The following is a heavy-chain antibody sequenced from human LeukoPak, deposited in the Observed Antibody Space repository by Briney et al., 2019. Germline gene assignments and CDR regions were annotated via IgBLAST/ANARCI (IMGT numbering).Heavy chain of an antibody. CDR3: ARWRLALGAFDI. Sequence: PGGSLRLSCAASGFTFSSYAMHWVRQAPGKGLEYVSAISSNGGSTYYANSVKGRFTISRDNSKNTLYLQMGSLRAEDMAVYYCARWRLALGAFDIWGQGTMVTVSS. J-gene: IGHJ3*02. CDR1: GFTFSSYA. V-gene: IGHV3-64*01. D-gene: IGHD2-15*01. CDR2: ISSNGGST.